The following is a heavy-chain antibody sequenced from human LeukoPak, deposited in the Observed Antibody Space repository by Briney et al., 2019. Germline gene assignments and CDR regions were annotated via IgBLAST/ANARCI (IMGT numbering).Heavy chain of an antibody. Sequence: SETLSLTCAVHGGSFSGYYWIWIRQPPGKGLEWIGEIDHSGNTQYNPSLKSRVTISIDASRNQFSLYLTSVTAADTAMYYCARHSPGSRGVDYWGQETLVTVSS. D-gene: IGHD6-25*01. J-gene: IGHJ4*02. CDR2: IDHSGNT. V-gene: IGHV4-34*01. CDR3: ARHSPGSRGVDY. CDR1: GGSFSGYY.